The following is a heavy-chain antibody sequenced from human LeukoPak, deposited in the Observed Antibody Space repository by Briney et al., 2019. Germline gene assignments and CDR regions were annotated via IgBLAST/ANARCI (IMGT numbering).Heavy chain of an antibody. D-gene: IGHD6-13*01. CDR2: VSSDGSIK. Sequence: PGGSLGLSCVASGFTFSSYGIHWVRQAPGKGLEWVAVVSSDGSIKYNADSVKGRFTIFRDTSKNTVYLQMNSLGAEDTAFYYCARGYSSGWLGYFDYWGQGTLVTVSS. CDR3: ARGYSSGWLGYFDY. CDR1: GFTFSSYG. V-gene: IGHV3-30*03. J-gene: IGHJ4*02.